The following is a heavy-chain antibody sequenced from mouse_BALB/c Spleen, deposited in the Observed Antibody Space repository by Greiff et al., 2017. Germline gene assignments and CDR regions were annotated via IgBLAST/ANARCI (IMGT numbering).Heavy chain of an antibody. Sequence: LQQPGSELVRPGASVKLSCKASGYTFTSYWMHWVKQRPGQGLEWIGNIYPGSGSTNYDEKFKSKATLTVDTSSSTAYMQLSSLTSEDSAVYYCTRDPITTVVARGVYFDVWGAGTTVTVSS. CDR3: TRDPITTVVARGVYFDV. CDR2: IYPGSGST. CDR1: GYTFTSYW. J-gene: IGHJ1*01. D-gene: IGHD1-1*01. V-gene: IGHV1S22*01.